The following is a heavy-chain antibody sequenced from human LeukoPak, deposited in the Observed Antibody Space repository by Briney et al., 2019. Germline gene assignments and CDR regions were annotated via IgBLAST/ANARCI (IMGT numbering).Heavy chain of an antibody. CDR3: ARHGGWYSGSYSPIDY. CDR2: IYTSGST. Sequence: SETLSLTCTVSGNSISSGDNYWSWIRQPAGKGLEWIGRIYTSGSTNYNPSLKSRVTISRDTSKNQFSLKLSSVTAADTAVYYCARHGGWYSGSYSPIDYWGQGTLVTVSS. CDR1: GNSISSGDNY. D-gene: IGHD1-26*01. J-gene: IGHJ4*02. V-gene: IGHV4-61*02.